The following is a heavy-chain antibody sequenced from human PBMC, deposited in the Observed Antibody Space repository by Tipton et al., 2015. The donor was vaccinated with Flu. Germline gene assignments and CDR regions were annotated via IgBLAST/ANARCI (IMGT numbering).Heavy chain of an antibody. V-gene: IGHV4-39*06. CDR1: GGSVDSTTYY. CDR3: LRVVPWDGDVEAFAL. CDR2: IYNGWRA. D-gene: IGHD6-6*01. J-gene: IGHJ3*01. Sequence: TLSLTCSVSGGSVDSTTYYWGWNRQPPGKGLDWIGGIYNGWRAYSNPSLKSRVTISMDTPSNHFAMKLSAVTAADSAVYYCLRVVPWDGDVEAFALWGQGTMVTVSA.